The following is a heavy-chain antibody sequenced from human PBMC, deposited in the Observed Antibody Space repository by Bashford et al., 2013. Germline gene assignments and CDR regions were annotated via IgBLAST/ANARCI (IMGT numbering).Heavy chain of an antibody. J-gene: IGHJ5*02. CDR1: GGTFSSYA. CDR3: ARDVYCSGGRCGGYWFDP. D-gene: IGHD2-15*01. Sequence: ASVKVSCKASGGTFSSYAISWVRQAPGQGLEWMGIINPNDGSTSYAQKFQGRVTMTRDTSTSTVYVELRSLRSEDTAVYYCARDVYCSGGRCGGYWFDPWGQGTPVTVSS. CDR2: INPNDGST. V-gene: IGHV1-46*01.